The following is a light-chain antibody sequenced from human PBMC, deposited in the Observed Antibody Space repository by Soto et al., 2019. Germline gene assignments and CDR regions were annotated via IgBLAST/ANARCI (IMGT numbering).Light chain of an antibody. CDR3: TAFTSSSTVI. V-gene: IGLV2-14*01. Sequence: QSALTQPASVSGSPGQSITISCTGTSSDVGGYKYVSWYQQLPGKAPKLLIYEVSVRPSGVSHRFSGSKSGNTASLTISGVQDEDESDYYCTAFTSSSTVIFGGGTKLTVL. CDR2: EVS. J-gene: IGLJ2*01. CDR1: SSDVGGYKY.